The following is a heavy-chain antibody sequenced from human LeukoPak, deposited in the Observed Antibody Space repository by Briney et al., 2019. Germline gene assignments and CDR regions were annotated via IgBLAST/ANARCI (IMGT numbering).Heavy chain of an antibody. J-gene: IGHJ6*02. CDR1: GFRLSRHA. Sequence: GGSLRLSCAASGFRLSRHAMSWVRQAPGKGLEWVSAISGSGGSTYYAESVKGRFTISRDNSKHTLYLQMNSLRAEDTGVYYCAKGARSGPYDYYAMDVWGQGTTVTVSS. CDR2: ISGSGGST. V-gene: IGHV3-23*01. D-gene: IGHD6-19*01. CDR3: AKGARSGPYDYYAMDV.